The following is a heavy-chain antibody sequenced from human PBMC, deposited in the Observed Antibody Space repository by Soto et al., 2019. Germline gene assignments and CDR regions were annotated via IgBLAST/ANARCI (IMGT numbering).Heavy chain of an antibody. J-gene: IGHJ5*02. Sequence: QVQLVQSGAEMKKPGSSVKVSCKASGGTISSYAISWVRQAPGQGLEWMGGIIPIFGTANYAQKFQGRVTITADESTSTAYMELSSLRSEDTAVYYCARYPSGWYSTAGWFDPWGQGTLVTVSS. D-gene: IGHD6-19*01. CDR1: GGTISSYA. V-gene: IGHV1-69*01. CDR2: IIPIFGTA. CDR3: ARYPSGWYSTAGWFDP.